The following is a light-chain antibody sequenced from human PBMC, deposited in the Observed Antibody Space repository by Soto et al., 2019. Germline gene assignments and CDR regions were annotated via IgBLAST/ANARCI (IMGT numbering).Light chain of an antibody. Sequence: EFAVTKSPNTLTQSPADRATLACRASQAVRSDLAWYQQKAGQSPTLLIYGASTRAAEAPARFSGSGSETEFTLTISSLQSEDFAVYYCQQYSKWPLTFGGGTQLEIK. J-gene: IGKJ4*01. CDR3: QQYSKWPLT. CDR2: GAS. V-gene: IGKV3-15*01. CDR1: QAVRSD.